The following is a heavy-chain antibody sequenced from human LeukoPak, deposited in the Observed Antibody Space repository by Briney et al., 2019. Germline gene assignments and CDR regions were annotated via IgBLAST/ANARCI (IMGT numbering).Heavy chain of an antibody. V-gene: IGHV1-18*01. J-gene: IGHJ6*02. D-gene: IGHD3-10*01. Sequence: ASVKVSCKTSGYSFNNYGISLVRQAPGQGLEWKGWVSCYNGYTNYAQQFQGRVTPTMDTSTTTVYMELRRLRYDDTAVYYCARWSGGTDWRYHYGMDVWGRGTTVTVSS. CDR3: ARWSGGTDWRYHYGMDV. CDR2: VSCYNGYT. CDR1: GYSFNNYG.